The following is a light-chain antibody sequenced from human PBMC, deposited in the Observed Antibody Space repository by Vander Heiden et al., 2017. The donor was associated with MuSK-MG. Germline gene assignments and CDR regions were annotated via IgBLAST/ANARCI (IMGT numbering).Light chain of an antibody. CDR2: GKN. CDR3: NSRDSSDNHVV. Sequence: SSELTQDPAVSVALGQTVRITCQGDSLRSYYATWYQQKPGQAPGLVIYGKNNRPSGIPDRFSGSSSGNTASLTITGAQAEDEADYYCNSRDSSDNHVVFGGGTKLTVL. J-gene: IGLJ2*01. V-gene: IGLV3-19*01. CDR1: SLRSYY.